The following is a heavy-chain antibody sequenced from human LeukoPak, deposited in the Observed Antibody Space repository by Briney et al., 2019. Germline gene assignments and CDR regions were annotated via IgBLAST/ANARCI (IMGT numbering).Heavy chain of an antibody. D-gene: IGHD3-22*01. J-gene: IGHJ4*02. CDR3: ARYYDSLIERSYDCDY. CDR1: GGSISSGDYY. Sequence: PSETLSLTRTVSGGSISSGDYYWSWLRQPPGKGLEWIVYIYYSGSTYYNPSLKSRVTISVDTSKNQFSLRLSSVTAADTAVYYCARYYDSLIERSYDCDYWGQGTLVTVSS. V-gene: IGHV4-30-4*08. CDR2: IYYSGST.